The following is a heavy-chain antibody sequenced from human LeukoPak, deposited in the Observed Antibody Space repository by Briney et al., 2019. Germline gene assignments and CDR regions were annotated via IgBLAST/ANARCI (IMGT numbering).Heavy chain of an antibody. CDR2: IYYSGST. Sequence: SETLSPTCTVSGGSISSYYWSWIRQPPGKGLEWIGYIYYSGSTNYNPSLKSRVTISVDTSKNQFSLKLSSVTAADTAVYYCARSKYSSSWYTPDYWGQGTLVTVSS. J-gene: IGHJ4*02. CDR1: GGSISSYY. D-gene: IGHD6-13*01. CDR3: ARSKYSSSWYTPDY. V-gene: IGHV4-59*01.